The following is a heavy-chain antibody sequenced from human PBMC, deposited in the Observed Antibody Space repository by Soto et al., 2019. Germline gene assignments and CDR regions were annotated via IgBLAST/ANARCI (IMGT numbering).Heavy chain of an antibody. Sequence: QVQLVESGGNVVQPGRSLRLSCAASGFIFRTYGMHWVRQAPGKGLEWVAVISYSGNKKAYADSVKGRFAISRDNSHNTLYLQLDSPTAAATAVYYCAKGPFIPVAGTPPGAFDMWGQGTMVTVSS. CDR2: ISYSGNKK. J-gene: IGHJ3*02. D-gene: IGHD6-19*01. CDR1: GFIFRTYG. V-gene: IGHV3-30*18. CDR3: AKGPFIPVAGTPPGAFDM.